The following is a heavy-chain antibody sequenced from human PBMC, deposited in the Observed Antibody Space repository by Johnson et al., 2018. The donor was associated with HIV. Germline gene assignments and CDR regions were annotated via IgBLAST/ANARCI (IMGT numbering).Heavy chain of an antibody. CDR3: ARAASDAFDI. J-gene: IGHJ3*02. CDR2: IWYDGSNK. V-gene: IGHV3-33*08. CDR1: GFTFSSYW. Sequence: QVQLVESGGGLVQPGGSLRLSCAASGFTFSSYWMHWVRQAPGKGLEWVAVIWYDGSNKYYADSVKGRFTISRDNAKNSLYLQMNSLRAEDTAVYYCARAASDAFDIWGQGTMVTVSS.